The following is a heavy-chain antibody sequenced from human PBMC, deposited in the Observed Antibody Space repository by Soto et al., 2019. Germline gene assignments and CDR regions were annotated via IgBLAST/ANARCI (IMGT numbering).Heavy chain of an antibody. V-gene: IGHV3-23*01. Sequence: GGSLRLSCAASGFTFSSYAMSWVRQAPGKGLEWVSAISGSGGSTYYADSVKGRFTISRDNSKNTLYLQMNNLRAEDTAVYYCAKDMVRGAYYYYYGMDVWGQGTTVTVSS. CDR1: GFTFSSYA. J-gene: IGHJ6*02. CDR2: ISGSGGST. D-gene: IGHD3-10*01. CDR3: AKDMVRGAYYYYYGMDV.